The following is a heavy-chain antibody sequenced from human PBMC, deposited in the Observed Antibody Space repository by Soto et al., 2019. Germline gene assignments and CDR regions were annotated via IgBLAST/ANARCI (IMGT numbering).Heavy chain of an antibody. CDR3: ARVDDQLLNCSNCYYMDV. CDR2: ISSSGSTI. CDR1: GFTFSDYY. J-gene: IGHJ6*03. V-gene: IGHV3-11*01. D-gene: IGHD2-2*01. Sequence: GGSLRLSCAASGFTFSDYYMSWIRQAPGKGLEWVSYISSSGSTIYYADSVKGRFTISRDNAKNSLYLQMNSLRAEDTAVYYCARVDDQLLNCSNCYYMDVWGKGTTVTVSS.